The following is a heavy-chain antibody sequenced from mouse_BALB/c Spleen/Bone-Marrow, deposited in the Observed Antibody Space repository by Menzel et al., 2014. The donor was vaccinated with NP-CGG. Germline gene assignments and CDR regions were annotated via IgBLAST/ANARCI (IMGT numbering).Heavy chain of an antibody. CDR3: ARSNYFDSDGAMDY. V-gene: IGHV3-2*02. CDR2: ISYSGST. J-gene: IGHJ4*01. CDR1: GYSITSDYA. Sequence: VQLQQSGPGLVKPSQSLSLTCTVTGYSITSDYAWNWIRQFPGNKLEWMGYISYSGSTSYDPSLKSRISITRDTSKNQFFLQLNSVTTEDTATYYCARSNYFDSDGAMDYWGQGTSVTVSS. D-gene: IGHD2-4*01.